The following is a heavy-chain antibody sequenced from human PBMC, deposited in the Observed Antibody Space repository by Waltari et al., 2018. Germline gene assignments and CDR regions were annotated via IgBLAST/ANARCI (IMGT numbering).Heavy chain of an antibody. D-gene: IGHD5-18*01. CDR3: ARGVGLEDTAMAVLYYYGMDV. CDR1: GGSISSYY. Sequence: QVQLQESGPGLVKPSETLSLTCTVSGGSISSYYWSWIRQPPGKGLEWIGYIYYSGSTNSNPTIKSRVTISVDTSKNQFSLKLSSVTAAATAVYYCARGVGLEDTAMAVLYYYGMDVWGQGTTVTVSS. V-gene: IGHV4-59*01. CDR2: IYYSGST. J-gene: IGHJ6*02.